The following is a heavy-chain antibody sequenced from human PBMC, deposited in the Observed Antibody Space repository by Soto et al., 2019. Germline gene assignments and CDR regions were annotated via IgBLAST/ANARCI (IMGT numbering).Heavy chain of an antibody. Sequence: EVQLVESGGGLVKPGGSLRLSCAASGFTFSSYSMNWVRQAPGKGLEWVSSISSSSSYIYYADSVKGRFTISRDNAKNSLYLQMNSLRAEDTAVYYCVRDPGRQWLAHYYYYGMDVWGQGTTVTVSS. J-gene: IGHJ6*02. CDR3: VRDPGRQWLAHYYYYGMDV. D-gene: IGHD6-19*01. CDR1: GFTFSSYS. V-gene: IGHV3-21*01. CDR2: ISSSSSYI.